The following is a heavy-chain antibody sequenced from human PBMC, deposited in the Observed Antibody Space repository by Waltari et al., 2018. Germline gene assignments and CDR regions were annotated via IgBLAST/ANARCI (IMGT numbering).Heavy chain of an antibody. CDR3: AREGGTSGYSGYFDY. D-gene: IGHD2-15*01. J-gene: IGHJ4*02. CDR2: MSYDGIST. CDR1: GFTFSNWI. V-gene: IGHV3-30*01. Sequence: QVQLVESGGGVVQPGRSLRRSCAAPGFTFSNWIIHWVRQAPGKGLEWVAAMSYDGISTYYADSVKGRFTIGGDDSKNTVYLQINSLRPEDTAIYYCAREGGTSGYSGYFDYWGQGTLVTVSS.